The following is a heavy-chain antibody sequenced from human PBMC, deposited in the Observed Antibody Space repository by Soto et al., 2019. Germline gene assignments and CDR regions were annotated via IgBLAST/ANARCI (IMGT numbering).Heavy chain of an antibody. Sequence: PGGSLRLSCAASGFTFSSYAMSWVRQAPGKGLEWVSAISGSGGSTYYADSVKGRFTISRDNSKNTLYLQMNSLRAEDTAVYYCAKVDDILTGYGPFDYWGQGTLVTVSS. V-gene: IGHV3-23*01. CDR2: ISGSGGST. CDR3: AKVDDILTGYGPFDY. CDR1: GFTFSSYA. D-gene: IGHD3-9*01. J-gene: IGHJ4*02.